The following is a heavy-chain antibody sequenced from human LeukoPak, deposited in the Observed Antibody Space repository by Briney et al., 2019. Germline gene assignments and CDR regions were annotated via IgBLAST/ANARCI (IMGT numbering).Heavy chain of an antibody. CDR1: GTIVWSSF. V-gene: IGHV3-66*01. CDR3: VRDRSGTYLDY. J-gene: IGHJ4*02. Sequence: PGGSLRLSCAASGTIVWSSFRGWVRQAPGRGLEWVSIIHSDGTTDYVDSARCRFAISRDNSKDILYLQMNSLRVEDTAIYYCVRDRSGTYLDYWGQGTLVTVSS. CDR2: IHSDGTT. D-gene: IGHD1-26*01.